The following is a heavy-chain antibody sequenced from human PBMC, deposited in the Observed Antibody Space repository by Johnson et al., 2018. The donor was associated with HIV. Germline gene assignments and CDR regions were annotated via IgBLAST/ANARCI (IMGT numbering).Heavy chain of an antibody. J-gene: IGHJ3*02. CDR1: GFIFSNYD. CDR2: IGTAGDT. CDR3: ARGGLTYYYDSSGYPDAFDI. Sequence: VQLVESGGGLVQPGGSLRLSCAASGFIFSNYDMHWVRQPTGKGLEWVSGIGTAGDTYYAVSVKGRFTISRGNAKNSLHLQMNSLRAGDTAVYYCARGGLTYYYDSSGYPDAFDIWGQGTMVTVSS. V-gene: IGHV3-13*01. D-gene: IGHD3-22*01.